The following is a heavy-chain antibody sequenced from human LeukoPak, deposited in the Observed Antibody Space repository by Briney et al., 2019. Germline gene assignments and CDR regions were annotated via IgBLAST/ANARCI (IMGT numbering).Heavy chain of an antibody. CDR2: INSDGCST. V-gene: IGHV3-74*03. J-gene: IGHJ5*02. CDR1: GLTFRSYW. D-gene: IGHD1-7*01. Sequence: GGSLRLSCAASGLTFRSYWMHWVRQPPGKGLVWVSRINSDGCSTTYADSVKGRFTISRDNAKNTLYLQMNSLRAEDTAVYYCARDRNWNFLPEFDPWGQGTLVTVSS. CDR3: ARDRNWNFLPEFDP.